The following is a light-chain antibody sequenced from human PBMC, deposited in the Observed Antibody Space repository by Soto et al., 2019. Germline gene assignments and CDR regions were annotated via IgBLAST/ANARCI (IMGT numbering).Light chain of an antibody. J-gene: IGKJ4*01. CDR2: DAS. Sequence: EIQMTQSPSPLSASIGDRVTLTCRASQNISRWLAWYQKRPGKAPEVLIFDASSLESGVPSRFIGSGSGTEFTLTITYLQPVDFGTYYCQQYHSYPLTFGGGTKVEI. CDR3: QQYHSYPLT. V-gene: IGKV1-5*01. CDR1: QNISRW.